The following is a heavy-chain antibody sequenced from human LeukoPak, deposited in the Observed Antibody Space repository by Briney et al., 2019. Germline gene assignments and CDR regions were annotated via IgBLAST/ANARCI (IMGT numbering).Heavy chain of an antibody. D-gene: IGHD3-10*01. V-gene: IGHV4-34*01. J-gene: IGHJ4*02. Sequence: SETLSLTCAVYGGSLSGYFWSWIRQPPGTGNGLEWIGEIDHRGSTNYNPSLKSRVTISVDTSKNSLSLKMSSVTAADTAVYYCARGIGWYWGQGTLVTVSS. CDR3: ARGIGWY. CDR1: GGSLSGYF. CDR2: IDHRGST.